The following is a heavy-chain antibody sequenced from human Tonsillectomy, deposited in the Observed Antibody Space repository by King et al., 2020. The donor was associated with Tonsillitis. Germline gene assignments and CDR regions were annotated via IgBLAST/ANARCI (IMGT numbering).Heavy chain of an antibody. J-gene: IGHJ2*01. CDR2: IYRDGTST. CDR1: GFTFSSYV. Sequence: VQLQESGGGLVQPGGSLRLSCAASGFTFSSYVMSWVRQAPGKGLEWVSIIYRDGTSTNYADSVRGRFTISRDNSKNMLYLQMNSLRAEDTAVYYCARIYDSSGYYHWYFDLWGRGTLVTVSS. V-gene: IGHV3-23*03. CDR3: ARIYDSSGYYHWYFDL. D-gene: IGHD3-22*01.